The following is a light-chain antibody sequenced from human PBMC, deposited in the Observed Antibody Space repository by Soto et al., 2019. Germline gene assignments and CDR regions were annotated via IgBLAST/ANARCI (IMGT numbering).Light chain of an antibody. J-gene: IGLJ2*01. CDR1: KLGDKY. V-gene: IGLV3-1*01. CDR3: QAWDSSNVV. CDR2: QDS. Sequence: SSELTQAPSVSVSPGQTASITCSGAKLGDKYACWYQQKPGQSPVLVIYQDSKRPSGIPERFSGSNSGNTATLTVSGTQAMDEADYYCQAWDSSNVVFGGGTKLTVL.